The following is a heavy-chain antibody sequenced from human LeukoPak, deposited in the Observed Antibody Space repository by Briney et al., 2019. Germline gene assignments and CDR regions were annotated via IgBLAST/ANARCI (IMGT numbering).Heavy chain of an antibody. V-gene: IGHV3-23*01. CDR1: GFTFSSYA. CDR3: AKAYTAMDY. D-gene: IGHD5-18*01. J-gene: IGHJ4*02. Sequence: PWESLRLSCAASGFTFSSYAMSRVRQAPGKGLEWVSAISGSGGSTYYADSVKGRFTISRDNSKHTLYLQMNSLRAEDTAVYYCAKAYTAMDYWGQGTLVTVSS. CDR2: ISGSGGST.